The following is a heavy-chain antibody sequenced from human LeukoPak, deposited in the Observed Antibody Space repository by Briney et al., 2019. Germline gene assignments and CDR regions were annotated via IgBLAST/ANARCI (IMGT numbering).Heavy chain of an antibody. D-gene: IGHD3-10*01. CDR1: GFTFTNYA. V-gene: IGHV3-23*01. J-gene: IGHJ4*02. Sequence: GGSLRLSCAASGFTFTNYAMTWVRQAPGKGLEWVSAISGSGGNTNYADSVRGRFTISRDSSKNTLYLEMNSLRAEDTAVYYCAKGGGDARYYFDYWGQGTLVTVSS. CDR3: AKGGGDARYYFDY. CDR2: ISGSGGNT.